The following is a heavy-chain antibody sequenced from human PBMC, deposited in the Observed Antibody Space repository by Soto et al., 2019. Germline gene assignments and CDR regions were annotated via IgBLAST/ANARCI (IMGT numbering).Heavy chain of an antibody. D-gene: IGHD2-2*01. J-gene: IGHJ6*02. CDR1: GFTFSSYG. CDR3: AREVSSTRPDYYYYYGMDV. V-gene: IGHV3-33*01. Sequence: AGGSLRLSCAASGFTFSSYGMHWVRQAPGKGLEWVAVIWYDGSNKYYADSVKGRFTISRDNSKNTLYLQMNSLRAEDTAVYYCAREVSSTRPDYYYYYGMDVWGQGTTVTVSS. CDR2: IWYDGSNK.